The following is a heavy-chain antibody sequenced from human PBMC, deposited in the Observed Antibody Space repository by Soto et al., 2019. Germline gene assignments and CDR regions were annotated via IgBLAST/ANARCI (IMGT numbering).Heavy chain of an antibody. CDR3: ARGDSTDCSNGVCSFFYNHDMDV. CDR1: GYSFTVYH. J-gene: IGHJ6*02. CDR2: INPKSGGT. V-gene: IGHV1-2*04. D-gene: IGHD2-8*01. Sequence: ASVKVSCKASGYSFTVYHIHWVRQAPGQGLEWLGRINPKSGGTSTAQKFQGWVTMTTDTSISTASMELTRLTSDDTAIYYCARGDSTDCSNGVCSFFYNHDMDVWGQGTTVTVSS.